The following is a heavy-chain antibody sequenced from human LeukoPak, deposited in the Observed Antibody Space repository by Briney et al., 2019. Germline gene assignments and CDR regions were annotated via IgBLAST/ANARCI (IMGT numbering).Heavy chain of an antibody. J-gene: IGHJ6*03. CDR3: ARGPRYYDFWSGYNAGYYYYYYMDV. Sequence: ASVKVSCKASGYTFTSYDINWVRQATGQGLEWMGWMNPNSGNTGYAQKFQGRVTMTRNTSISTAYMELSSLRSEDTAVYYCARGPRYYDFWSGYNAGYYYYYYMDVWAKGPRSPSP. CDR2: MNPNSGNT. CDR1: GYTFTSYD. D-gene: IGHD3-3*01. V-gene: IGHV1-8*01.